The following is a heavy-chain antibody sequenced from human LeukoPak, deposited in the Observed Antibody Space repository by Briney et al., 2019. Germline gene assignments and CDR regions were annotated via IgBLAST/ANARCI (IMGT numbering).Heavy chain of an antibody. D-gene: IGHD3-10*01. V-gene: IGHV4-34*01. CDR1: GGSFSGYY. CDR2: INHSGST. J-gene: IGHJ6*02. Sequence: SETLSLTCAVYGGSFSGYYWGWIRQPPGKGLEWIGEINHSGSTNYNPSLKSRVTISVDTSKNQFSLKLSSVTAADTAVYYCARGLGSGSYYINGMDVWGQGTTVTVSS. CDR3: ARGLGSGSYYINGMDV.